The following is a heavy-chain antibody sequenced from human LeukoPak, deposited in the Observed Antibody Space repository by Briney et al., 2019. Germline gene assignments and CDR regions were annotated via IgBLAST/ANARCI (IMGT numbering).Heavy chain of an antibody. D-gene: IGHD2-15*01. Sequence: GGSLRLSCAASGFTFSSHWMSWVRQAPGKGLEWVSSISSSSSYIYYADSVKGRFTISRDNAKNSLYLQMNSLRAEDTAVYYCARGYPGGSHLYSDYWGQGTLVTVSS. CDR1: GFTFSSHW. V-gene: IGHV3-21*01. CDR2: ISSSSSYI. CDR3: ARGYPGGSHLYSDY. J-gene: IGHJ4*02.